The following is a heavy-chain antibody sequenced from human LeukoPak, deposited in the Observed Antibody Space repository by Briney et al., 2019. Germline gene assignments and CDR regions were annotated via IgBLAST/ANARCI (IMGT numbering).Heavy chain of an antibody. D-gene: IGHD6-13*01. J-gene: IGHJ4*02. CDR3: AKGLAAAGIH. V-gene: IGHV3-23*01. Sequence: GGSLRLSCAASGFTFSSYGMSWVRQAPGKGLEWVSAISGSGGSTYYADSVRGRFTISRDNSKNTLYLQMNSLRAEDTAVYYCAKGLAAAGIHWGQGTLVTVSS. CDR1: GFTFSSYG. CDR2: ISGSGGST.